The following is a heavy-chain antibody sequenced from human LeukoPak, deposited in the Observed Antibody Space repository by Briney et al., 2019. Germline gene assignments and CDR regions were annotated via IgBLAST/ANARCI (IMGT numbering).Heavy chain of an antibody. D-gene: IGHD4-17*01. CDR1: GYTFTGYY. J-gene: IGHJ5*02. CDR3: ARARRSTTVTRTSNWFDP. CDR2: INPNSGAT. Sequence: ASVKVSCKASGYTFTGYYMHWVRQAPGQGLEWMGWINPNSGATNYAQKFQGRVTMTRDTSISTAYMELSRLRSDDTAVYYCARARRSTTVTRTSNWFDPWGQGTLVTVSS. V-gene: IGHV1-2*02.